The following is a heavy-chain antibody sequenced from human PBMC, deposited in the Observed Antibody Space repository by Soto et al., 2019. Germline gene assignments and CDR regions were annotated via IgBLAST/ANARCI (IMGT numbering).Heavy chain of an antibody. V-gene: IGHV4-39*02. Sequence: QLQLQESGPGLVKPSETLSLTCTVSGGSIITSTHYWGWIRQPPGKGLEWIGSIYHSGSDYYNPSLKSRVSISVDTSKNHFSLKLRSVTARDTAVYYCATLYGGPSAFDIWGQGTLVTVSS. D-gene: IGHD3-16*01. CDR1: GGSIITSTHY. CDR2: IYHSGSD. CDR3: ATLYGGPSAFDI. J-gene: IGHJ3*02.